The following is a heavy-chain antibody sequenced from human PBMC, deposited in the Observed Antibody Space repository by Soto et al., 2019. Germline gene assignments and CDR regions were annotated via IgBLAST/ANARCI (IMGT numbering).Heavy chain of an antibody. Sequence: QLQLQESGPGLVKPSETLSLTCTVSGGSISSSSYYWGWIRQPPGKGLEWIGSIYYSGSTYYNPSLKSRVTISVDTSKNQFSLKLSSVTAADTAVYYCARHELSRFPTRGWFDPWGQGTLVTVSS. CDR1: GGSISSSSYY. V-gene: IGHV4-39*01. CDR3: ARHELSRFPTRGWFDP. J-gene: IGHJ5*02. D-gene: IGHD1-7*01. CDR2: IYYSGST.